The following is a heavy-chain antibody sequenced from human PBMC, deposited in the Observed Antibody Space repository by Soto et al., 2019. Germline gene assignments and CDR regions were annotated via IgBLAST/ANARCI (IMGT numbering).Heavy chain of an antibody. J-gene: IGHJ5*02. V-gene: IGHV1-2*02. D-gene: IGHD6-6*01. Sequence: ASVKVSCKASGFSFTGYYIHWRRQAPGQGLEWMGWINAHSGGTEYEQKFQGRVTLTRDTSIATAYLTLTSLTSDDTALYYCAKDLTRQLAYWLDPWGQGTQVTVSS. CDR3: AKDLTRQLAYWLDP. CDR2: INAHSGGT. CDR1: GFSFTGYY.